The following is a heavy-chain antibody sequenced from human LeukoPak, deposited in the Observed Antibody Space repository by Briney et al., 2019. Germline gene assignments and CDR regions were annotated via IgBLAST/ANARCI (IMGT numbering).Heavy chain of an antibody. V-gene: IGHV3-20*01. Sequence: GGSLRLSCVASGFTFDDYGMSWVRQAPGKGLEWVSSINWNSGRTAYADSVKGRFTISRDNAKNSLYLQVSSLRGEGTALYHCAKVTTYGFDAFDIWGRGTMVTVSS. CDR1: GFTFDDYG. CDR2: INWNSGRT. J-gene: IGHJ3*02. CDR3: AKVTTYGFDAFDI. D-gene: IGHD4-17*01.